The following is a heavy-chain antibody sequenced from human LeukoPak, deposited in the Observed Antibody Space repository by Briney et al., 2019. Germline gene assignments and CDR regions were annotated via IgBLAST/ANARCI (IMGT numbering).Heavy chain of an antibody. V-gene: IGHV1-18*01. D-gene: IGHD5-18*01. CDR1: GYTFTIYG. CDR2: ISAYNGNT. J-gene: IGHJ4*02. Sequence: GASVKVSCKASGYTFTIYGISWVRQAPGQGLEWMGWISAYNGNTNYAQKLQGRVTMTTDTSTSTAYMELRSLRSDDTAVYYCARVVDTAMVLVLYYFDYWGQGTLVTVS. CDR3: ARVVDTAMVLVLYYFDY.